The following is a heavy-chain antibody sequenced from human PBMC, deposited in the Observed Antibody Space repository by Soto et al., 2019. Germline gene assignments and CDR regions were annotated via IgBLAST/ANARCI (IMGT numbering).Heavy chain of an antibody. J-gene: IGHJ6*03. CDR3: AREVPNYDFWSGYYPGYYYYYMDV. CDR2: MNPNSDNT. CDR1: GYTFTSYD. Sequence: ASVKVSCKASGYTFTSYDINWVRQATGQGLEWMGWMNPNSDNTGYAQKFQGRVTMTRNTSISTAYMELSSLRSEDTAVYYCAREVPNYDFWSGYYPGYYYYYMDVWGKGTTVTVSS. D-gene: IGHD3-3*01. V-gene: IGHV1-8*01.